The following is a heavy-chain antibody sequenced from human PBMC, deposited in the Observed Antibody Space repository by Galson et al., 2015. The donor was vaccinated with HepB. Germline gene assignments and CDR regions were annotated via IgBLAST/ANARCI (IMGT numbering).Heavy chain of an antibody. CDR1: GFTFSTSG. CDR2: ISGSGTT. CDR3: AKMQGYFDY. J-gene: IGHJ4*02. Sequence: SLRLSCAASGFTFSTSGMSWVRQAPGMGPEWISAISGSGTTYYADSVKGRFTISRDNSKNTVSLQMNSLRAEDTAVYYCAKMQGYFDYWGQGSLVTVSS. V-gene: IGHV3-23*01.